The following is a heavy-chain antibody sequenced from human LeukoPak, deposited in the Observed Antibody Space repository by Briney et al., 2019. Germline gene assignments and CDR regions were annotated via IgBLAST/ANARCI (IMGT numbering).Heavy chain of an antibody. CDR3: ARDHGSGSYYSMDV. CDR2: ISAYNGNT. CDR1: GYTFTSYG. D-gene: IGHD3-10*01. Sequence: ASVKVSCKASGYTFTSYGISWVRQAPGQGLEWMGWISAYNGNTNYAQKLQGRDTMTTDTSTSTAYMELSRLRSDDTAVYYCARDHGSGSYYSMDVWGKGTTVTISS. J-gene: IGHJ6*03. V-gene: IGHV1-18*01.